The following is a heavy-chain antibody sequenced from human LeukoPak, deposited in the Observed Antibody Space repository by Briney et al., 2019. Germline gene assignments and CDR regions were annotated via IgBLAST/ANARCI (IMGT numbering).Heavy chain of an antibody. J-gene: IGHJ4*02. CDR2: INPNSGGT. CDR1: GYTFTGYY. D-gene: IGHD3-10*01. V-gene: IGHV1-2*06. Sequence: ASVKVSCKASGYTFTGYYMRWVRQAPGQGLEWMGRINPNSGGTNYAQKFQGRVTMTRATSISTAYMELSRLRSDDTAVYYCARGGVEGLLWLGECMIDHWGEGTLVTVSP. CDR3: ARGGVEGLLWLGECMIDH.